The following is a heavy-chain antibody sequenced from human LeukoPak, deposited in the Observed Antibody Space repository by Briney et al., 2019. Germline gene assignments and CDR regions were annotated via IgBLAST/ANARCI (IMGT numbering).Heavy chain of an antibody. V-gene: IGHV3-NL1*01. CDR2: IYSGGST. CDR3: AKAYGSSGYYQLSIDF. CDR1: GFTISSYG. Sequence: GTLTLSCAASGFTISSYGWHWVRQAPGKGLEWVSVIYSGGSTYYEDSVKGRFTISRDNSKNTLYLQMNSLRAEDTAVYYCAKAYGSSGYYQLSIDFWGQGTLVTVSS. J-gene: IGHJ4*02. D-gene: IGHD3-22*01.